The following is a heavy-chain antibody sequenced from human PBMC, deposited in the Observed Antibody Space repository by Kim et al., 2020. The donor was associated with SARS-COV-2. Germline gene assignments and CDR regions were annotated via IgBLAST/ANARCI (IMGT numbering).Heavy chain of an antibody. D-gene: IGHD3-22*01. Sequence: PSLKSRVTISIDTSESQFALKLSSVTAADTAVHYCAKYYYDSSGYYPFDFWGQGTLVTVSS. CDR3: AKYYYDSSGYYPFDF. J-gene: IGHJ4*02. V-gene: IGHV4-39*01.